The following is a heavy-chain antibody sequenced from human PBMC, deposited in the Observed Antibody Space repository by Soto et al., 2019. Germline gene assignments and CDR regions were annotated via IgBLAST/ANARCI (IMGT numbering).Heavy chain of an antibody. Sequence: ASVKVSCKASGYTFTSYDINWVRQATGQGLEWMGWMNPNSGNTGYAQKFQGRVTMTTDTSTSTAYMELRSLRSDDTAVYYCARSDYMWGSYVEFNWFDPWGQGTLVTVSS. CDR2: MNPNSGNT. V-gene: IGHV1-8*01. CDR3: ARSDYMWGSYVEFNWFDP. D-gene: IGHD3-16*01. CDR1: GYTFTSYD. J-gene: IGHJ5*02.